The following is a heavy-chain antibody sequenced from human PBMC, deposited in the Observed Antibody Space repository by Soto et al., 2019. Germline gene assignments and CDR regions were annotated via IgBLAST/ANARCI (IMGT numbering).Heavy chain of an antibody. CDR2: ISYDGSSN. Sequence: ESGGGVVQPGRSLRLSCAASGFIFSSYGMHWVRQAPGKGLEWVAAISYDGSSNYYADSLKGRFTISRDNSKNTLYLQMNSLKAEDTAVYYCVKGLLTTYYSSFDIWGQGTMVTVSS. CDR3: VKGLLTTYYSSFDI. CDR1: GFIFSSYG. D-gene: IGHD3-10*01. V-gene: IGHV3-30*18. J-gene: IGHJ3*02.